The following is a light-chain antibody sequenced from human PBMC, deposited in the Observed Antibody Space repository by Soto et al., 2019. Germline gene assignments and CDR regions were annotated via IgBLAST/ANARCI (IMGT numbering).Light chain of an antibody. CDR1: QSVSSSY. J-gene: IGKJ4*01. V-gene: IGKV3-20*01. CDR3: HQYDRSPLA. CDR2: GAS. Sequence: EIVLTQSPGTLSLSPGERANLSCRASQSVSSSYLAWYQPKPGQAPRLLIYGASSRATGIPDRFSCSGSGTDLTLRISRLEPEDFAVYYCHQYDRSPLAFGGGTNGEIK.